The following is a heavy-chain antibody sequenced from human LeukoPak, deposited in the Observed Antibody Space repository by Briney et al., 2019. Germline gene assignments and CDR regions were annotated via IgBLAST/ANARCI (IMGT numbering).Heavy chain of an antibody. V-gene: IGHV3-11*04. D-gene: IGHD6-13*01. CDR2: IGSSGGSI. J-gene: IGHJ4*02. Sequence: PGGSLRLSCAASGFTFNDYYMSWIRQAPGKGLEWISYIGSSGGSINYADSVKGRFTISRDNAKNSLSPQMNSLRAEDTAVYYCVRGRTSGSSWPFDYWGQGTLVTVSS. CDR3: VRGRTSGSSWPFDY. CDR1: GFTFNDYY.